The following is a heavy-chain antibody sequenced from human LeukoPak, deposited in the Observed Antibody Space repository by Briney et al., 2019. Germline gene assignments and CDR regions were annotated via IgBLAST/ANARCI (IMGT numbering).Heavy chain of an antibody. Sequence: PGGSLRLSCAASGFIFSSYAMSWVRQAPGKGLEWVSGSSGSGGGTYYAGSVKGRFTLSRDSSKNTLYLQMNSLRVEDTAIYYCVKESSGGADAFDIWGQGTMATVSS. D-gene: IGHD6-19*01. CDR1: GFIFSSYA. CDR2: SSGSGGGT. J-gene: IGHJ3*02. CDR3: VKESSGGADAFDI. V-gene: IGHV3-23*01.